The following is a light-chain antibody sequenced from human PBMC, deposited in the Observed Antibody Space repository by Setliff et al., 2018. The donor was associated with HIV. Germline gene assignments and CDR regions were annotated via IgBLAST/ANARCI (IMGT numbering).Light chain of an antibody. V-gene: IGLV2-14*01. Sequence: QSVLTQPASVSGSPGQSITISCTGTSSDVGGYNYVSWYQQHPGKAPKFMIYDVSKRPSGVSNRFSGSKSGNTASLTISGLRAEDEADYYCSSYTSSSTYVFGTGTKVTVL. CDR2: DVS. CDR1: SSDVGGYNY. J-gene: IGLJ1*01. CDR3: SSYTSSSTYV.